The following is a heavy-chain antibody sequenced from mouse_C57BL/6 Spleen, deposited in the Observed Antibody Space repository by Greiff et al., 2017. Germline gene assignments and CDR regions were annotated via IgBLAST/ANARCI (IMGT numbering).Heavy chain of an antibody. CDR3: ARVYRGNSNYAMDY. J-gene: IGHJ4*01. V-gene: IGHV1-81*01. CDR1: GYTFTSYG. Sequence: VQLQQSGAELARPGASVKLSCKASGYTFTSYGIRWVKQRTGQGLEWIGEIYPRSGNTYYNEKFKGKATLTADKSSSTAYMELRSLTSEDSAVYYCARVYRGNSNYAMDYWGQGTSVTVSA. CDR2: IYPRSGNT. D-gene: IGHD1-3*01.